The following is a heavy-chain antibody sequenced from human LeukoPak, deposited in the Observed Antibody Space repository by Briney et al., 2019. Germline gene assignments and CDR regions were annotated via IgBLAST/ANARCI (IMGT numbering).Heavy chain of an antibody. CDR2: IKDDGSEK. Sequence: GGSLRLSCAASGFTFSSYWMSWVRQAPGKGLEGVANIKDDGSEKYYVDSVKGRFTISRDNTKNSLYLQMNSLGAEDTAVYYCTRLTVTTRGAHPEGYYFDYWGQGTLVTVSS. V-gene: IGHV3-7*03. D-gene: IGHD4-17*01. J-gene: IGHJ4*02. CDR1: GFTFSSYW. CDR3: TRLTVTTRGAHPEGYYFDY.